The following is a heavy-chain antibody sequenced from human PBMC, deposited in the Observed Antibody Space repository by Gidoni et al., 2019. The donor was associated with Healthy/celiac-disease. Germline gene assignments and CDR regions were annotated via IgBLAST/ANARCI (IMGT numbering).Heavy chain of an antibody. CDR3: ASCSIAAAGTFDY. D-gene: IGHD6-13*01. V-gene: IGHV4-34*01. Sequence: QVQLQQWGAGLLKPSETLSLTCAVFGRSFSGYYWSWIRQPPGKGLEWIGEINHSGSTNYNPSLKSRVTISVDTSKNQFSLKLSSVTAADTAVYYCASCSIAAAGTFDYWGQGTLVTVSS. CDR1: GRSFSGYY. J-gene: IGHJ4*02. CDR2: INHSGST.